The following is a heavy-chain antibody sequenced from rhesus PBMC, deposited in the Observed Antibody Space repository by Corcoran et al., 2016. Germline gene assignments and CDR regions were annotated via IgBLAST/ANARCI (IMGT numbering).Heavy chain of an antibody. J-gene: IGHJ4*01. CDR2: IYGTGATT. V-gene: IGHV4-160*01. CDR1: GGAISGYY. D-gene: IGHD3-16*01. CDR3: ARRLNSGSYYYVRYFDY. Sequence: QVQLQESGPGLVKPSETLSLTCAVSGGAISGYYWSWIRQSPGKGLEGFGRIYGTGATTDYSPSLKSRVTISTDTSKTQFSLRLRSVTAADTAVYYCARRLNSGSYYYVRYFDYWGQGVLVTVSS.